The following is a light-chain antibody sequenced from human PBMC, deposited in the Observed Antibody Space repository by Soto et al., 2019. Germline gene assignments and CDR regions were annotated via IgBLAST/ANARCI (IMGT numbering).Light chain of an antibody. Sequence: QSALTQPASVSGSPGQSITISCTGTSSDVGGYNYVSWYQQHPGKVPKLMIYEVFRRPSGISDRFSGSKSGNTASLTISGLQAEDEADYYCCSYTTTSTFVFGGGTKVPVL. V-gene: IGLV2-14*03. CDR2: EVF. J-gene: IGLJ2*01. CDR3: CSYTTTSTFV. CDR1: SSDVGGYNY.